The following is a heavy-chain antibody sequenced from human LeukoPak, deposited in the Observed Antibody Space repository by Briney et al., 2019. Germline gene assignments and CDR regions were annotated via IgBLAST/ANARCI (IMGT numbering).Heavy chain of an antibody. CDR3: ASDGAYAMAV. V-gene: IGHV3-74*01. CDR1: GSAFSRSW. D-gene: IGHD1-26*01. CDR2: INNDATRT. Sequence: GGSLRLSCAASGSAFSRSWIHWVRQAPGKGLVWVLHINNDATRTTYADSVRGRFTISRDNAKNTVSLQMNSLRAEDTAVYYCASDGAYAMAVWGQGTTVTVSS. J-gene: IGHJ6*02.